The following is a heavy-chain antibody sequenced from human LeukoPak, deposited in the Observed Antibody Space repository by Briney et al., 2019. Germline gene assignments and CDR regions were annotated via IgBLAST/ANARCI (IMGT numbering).Heavy chain of an antibody. V-gene: IGHV1-69*01. CDR2: IIPIFGTA. CDR3: ARGRTYYYGSGSYSPLDY. CDR1: GGTFSSYA. J-gene: IGHJ4*02. D-gene: IGHD3-10*01. Sequence: SVKVSCKASGGTFSSYAISWVRQAPGQGLEWMGGIIPIFGTANYAQKFQGRVTITADEPTSTAYMELSSLRSEDTAVYYCARGRTYYYGSGSYSPLDYWGQGTLVTVSS.